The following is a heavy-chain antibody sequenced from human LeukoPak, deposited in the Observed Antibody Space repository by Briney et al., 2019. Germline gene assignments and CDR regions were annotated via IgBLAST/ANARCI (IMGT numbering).Heavy chain of an antibody. CDR1: GFTFSSYA. Sequence: GGSLRLSCAASGFTFSSYAMHWVRQAPGKGLEWVAVISYDGSNKYYADSVKGRFTISRDNSKNTLYLQMNSLRAEDTAVYYCARKALDYCSSTSCYFDYWGQGTLVTVSS. J-gene: IGHJ4*02. CDR3: ARKALDYCSSTSCYFDY. D-gene: IGHD2-2*01. V-gene: IGHV3-30-3*01. CDR2: ISYDGSNK.